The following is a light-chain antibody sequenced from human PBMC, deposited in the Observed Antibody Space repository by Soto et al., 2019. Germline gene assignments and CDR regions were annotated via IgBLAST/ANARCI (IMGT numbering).Light chain of an antibody. CDR3: QSYDSSLSGYV. J-gene: IGLJ1*01. CDR1: SSNIGANYD. V-gene: IGLV1-40*01. Sequence: QSVLTQPPSVSGAPGQRVTISCTGSSSNIGANYDVHWYQHLPGTAPKLLIYTNTNRPSGVPDRFSASKSGTSASLAITGLQAEDEADYYCQSYDSSLSGYVVGTGTKVTVL. CDR2: TNT.